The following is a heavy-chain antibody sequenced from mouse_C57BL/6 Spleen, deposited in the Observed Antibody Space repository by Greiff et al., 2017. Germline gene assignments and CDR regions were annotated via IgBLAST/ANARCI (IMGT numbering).Heavy chain of an antibody. Sequence: QVQLQQSGAELARPGASVKMSCKASGYSFTSYTMHWVNQRPGQGLEWIGYINPSSGYTKYNQKFKDKATLTADKSSSTAYMQLSSLTSEDSAFYYCARRDGYYDYWGQGTTLTVSS. CDR2: INPSSGYT. CDR1: GYSFTSYT. J-gene: IGHJ2*01. D-gene: IGHD2-3*01. CDR3: ARRDGYYDY. V-gene: IGHV1-4*01.